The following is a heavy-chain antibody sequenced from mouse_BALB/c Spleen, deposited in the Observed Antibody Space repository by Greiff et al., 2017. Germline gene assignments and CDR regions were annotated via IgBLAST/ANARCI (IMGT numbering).Heavy chain of an antibody. D-gene: IGHD2-14*01. CDR2: ISYSGST. CDR1: GYSITSDYA. CDR3: ARLRYHWYFDV. J-gene: IGHJ1*01. V-gene: IGHV3-2*02. Sequence: EVQRVESGPGLVKPSQSLSLTCTVTGYSITSDYAWNWIRQFPGNKLEWMGYISYSGSTSYNPSLKSRISITRDTSKNQFFLQLNSVTTEDTATYYCARLRYHWYFDVWGAGTTVTVSS.